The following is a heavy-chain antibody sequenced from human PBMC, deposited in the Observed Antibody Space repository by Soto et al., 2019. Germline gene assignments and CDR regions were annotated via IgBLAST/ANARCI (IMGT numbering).Heavy chain of an antibody. V-gene: IGHV1-69*02. CDR3: ASTYYDILTGYADRGYFQH. CDR2: IIPILGIA. J-gene: IGHJ1*01. D-gene: IGHD3-9*01. CDR1: GGTFSSYI. Sequence: QVQLVQSGAEVKKPGSSVKVSCKASGGTFSSYIISWVRQAPGQGLEWMGRIIPILGIANYAQKFQGRVTITADKSTSTAYMELSSLRSEDTAVYYCASTYYDILTGYADRGYFQHWGQGTLVTVSS.